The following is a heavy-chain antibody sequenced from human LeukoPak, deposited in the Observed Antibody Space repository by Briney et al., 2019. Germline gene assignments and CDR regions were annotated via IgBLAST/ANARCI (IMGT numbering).Heavy chain of an antibody. V-gene: IGHV3-49*04. Sequence: GGSLRLSCLPSGFTFRDYGSGWVRQAPGMGLEWVSFIRSRIYGGAPEYAASVRGRFSVSRDDSESIAYLQMNNLKSEDTAVYYCARGQTVSGAKYYFDFWSPGTLVTVSS. CDR2: IRSRIYGGAP. J-gene: IGHJ4*02. CDR1: GFTFRDYG. D-gene: IGHD3-10*01. CDR3: ARGQTVSGAKYYFDF.